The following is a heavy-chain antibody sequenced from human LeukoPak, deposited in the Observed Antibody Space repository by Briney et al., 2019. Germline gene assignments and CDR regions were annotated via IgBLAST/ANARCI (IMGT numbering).Heavy chain of an antibody. CDR3: ARDDGHDAFDI. J-gene: IGHJ3*02. V-gene: IGHV3-23*01. CDR1: GFTFSSYA. CDR2: IGVDASST. Sequence: GGSLRLSCAASGFTFSSYAMSWFRQAPGKGLEWISFIGVDASSTYYADSVKGRFTISRDNSKNTLYLQMNSLRGEDTAVYYCARDDGHDAFDIWGQGTMVTVSS.